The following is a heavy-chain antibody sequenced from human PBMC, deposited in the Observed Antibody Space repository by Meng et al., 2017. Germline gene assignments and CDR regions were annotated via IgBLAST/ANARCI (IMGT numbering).Heavy chain of an antibody. CDR1: GGSFSGYY. CDR3: ARGGGYSYGFGSIDY. D-gene: IGHD5-18*01. Sequence: QVPLQQWGAGLLKPSETLSLTCAVYGGSFSGYYWSWIRQPPGKGLEWIGEINHSGSTNYNPSLKSRVTISVDTSKNQFSLKLSSVTAADTAVYYCARGGGYSYGFGSIDYWGQGTLVTVSS. CDR2: INHSGST. J-gene: IGHJ4*02. V-gene: IGHV4-34*01.